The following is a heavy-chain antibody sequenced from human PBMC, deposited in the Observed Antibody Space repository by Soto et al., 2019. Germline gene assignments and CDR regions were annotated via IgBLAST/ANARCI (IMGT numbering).Heavy chain of an antibody. CDR1: GGSISSYY. J-gene: IGHJ4*02. CDR2: IYHSGST. Sequence: SETLSLTCTVSGGSISSYYWSWIRQPPGKGLEWIGYIYHSGSTYYNPSLKSRVTISVDRSKNQFSLKLSSVTAADTAVYYCARVKGSSWVDYWGQGTLVTVSS. D-gene: IGHD6-13*01. CDR3: ARVKGSSWVDY. V-gene: IGHV4-59*12.